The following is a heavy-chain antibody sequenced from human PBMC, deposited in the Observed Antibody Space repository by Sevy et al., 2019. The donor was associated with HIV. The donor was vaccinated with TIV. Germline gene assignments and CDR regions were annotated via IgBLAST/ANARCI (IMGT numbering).Heavy chain of an antibody. CDR1: GGSISSYY. CDR3: ARVERNYYYMDV. Sequence: SETLSLTCTVSGGSISSYYWSWIRQPPGKGLEWIGSIYYSGSTNYNPSLKSRVTISVDKSKNQFSLKLSSVTAADTAVYYCARVERNYYYMDVWGKGTTVTVSS. J-gene: IGHJ6*03. CDR2: IYYSGST. V-gene: IGHV4-59*01.